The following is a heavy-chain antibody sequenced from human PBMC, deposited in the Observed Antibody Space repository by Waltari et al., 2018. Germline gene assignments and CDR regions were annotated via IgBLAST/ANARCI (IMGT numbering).Heavy chain of an antibody. Sequence: EVQLVESGGGLVQPGGSLRLSCAASGFLISNYAIQWVRQGPGKGLEYVCTIKSDGYSTAYTNSVKDRFTVSRDIFKNTVYLQMGSLRIDDMGFYYCARDSIGSYDLWGRGTLVTVSS. CDR1: GFLISNYA. V-gene: IGHV3-64*01. J-gene: IGHJ2*01. CDR2: IKSDGYST. CDR3: ARDSIGSYDL. D-gene: IGHD1-26*01.